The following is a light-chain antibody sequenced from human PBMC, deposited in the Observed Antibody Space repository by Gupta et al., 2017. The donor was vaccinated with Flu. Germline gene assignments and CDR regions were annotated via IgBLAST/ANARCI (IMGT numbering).Light chain of an antibody. V-gene: IGLV3-21*03. Sequence: GKKARICSGGDNVGNKSVDWYQQKSGQAPVMVVFDDSNRTSGIPERFSGSNSGNTATLTITRVEAGDEADYYCQSEDESSDRVVFGGGTKLTVL. J-gene: IGLJ2*01. CDR1: NVGNKS. CDR2: DDS. CDR3: QSEDESSDRVV.